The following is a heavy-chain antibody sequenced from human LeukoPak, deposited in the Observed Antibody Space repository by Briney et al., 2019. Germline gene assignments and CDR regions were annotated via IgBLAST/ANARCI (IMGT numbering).Heavy chain of an antibody. D-gene: IGHD3-22*01. CDR2: IYYSGST. Sequence: SETLSLTCTVSGGSISSYYWSWIRQPPGKGLEWIGYIYYSGSTNYNPSLKSRVTISVDTSKNQFSLKLSSVTAADTAVYYCARTHDSSGYPSAYFDYWGQGTLVTVSS. J-gene: IGHJ4*02. CDR3: ARTHDSSGYPSAYFDY. CDR1: GGSISSYY. V-gene: IGHV4-59*01.